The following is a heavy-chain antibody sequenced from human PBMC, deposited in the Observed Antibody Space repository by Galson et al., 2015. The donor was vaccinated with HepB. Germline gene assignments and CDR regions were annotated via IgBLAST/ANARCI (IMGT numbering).Heavy chain of an antibody. V-gene: IGHV1-2*02. CDR2: INPNSGGT. CDR1: GYTFTGYY. CDR3: ASEGYYYDSSGYSALCY. D-gene: IGHD3-22*01. Sequence: SCKASGYTFTGYYMHWVRQAPGQGLEWMGWINPNSGGTNYAQKFQGRVTMTRDTSISTAYMELSRLRSDDTAVYYCASEGYYYDSSGYSALCYWGQGTLVTVSS. J-gene: IGHJ4*02.